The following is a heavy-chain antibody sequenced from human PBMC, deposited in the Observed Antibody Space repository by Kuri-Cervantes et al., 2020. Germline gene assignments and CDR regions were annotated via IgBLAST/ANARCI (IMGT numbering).Heavy chain of an antibody. CDR3: ARGVYRWLQQLGDHYYYGMDV. V-gene: IGHV3-33*01. CDR1: GFTFSSYG. J-gene: IGHJ6*02. CDR2: IWYDGSNK. Sequence: GESLKISCAASGFTFSSYGMHWVRQAPGKGLEWVAVIWYDGSNKYYADSVKGRFTISRDNSKNTLYLQMNSLRAEDTAVYYCARGVYRWLQQLGDHYYYGMDVWGQGTTVTVSS. D-gene: IGHD6-13*01.